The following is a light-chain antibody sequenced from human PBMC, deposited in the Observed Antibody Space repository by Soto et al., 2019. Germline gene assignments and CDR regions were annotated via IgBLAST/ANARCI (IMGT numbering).Light chain of an antibody. CDR2: GAS. Sequence: EIVLTQSPGTLSLSPGERATLSCRASQSVISTYLAWYQQKPGQAPRLLIYGASNRATGVPARFSGSGSGTDFTLTIRSIETEDFAVYYCQQRSSWTPTVGQGTRREIK. V-gene: IGKV3-11*01. J-gene: IGKJ5*01. CDR3: QQRSSWTPT. CDR1: QSVISTY.